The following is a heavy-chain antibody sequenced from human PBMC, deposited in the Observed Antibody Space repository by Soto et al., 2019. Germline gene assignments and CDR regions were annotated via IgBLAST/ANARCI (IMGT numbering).Heavy chain of an antibody. CDR1: EFTFSSYS. V-gene: IGHV3-21*01. Sequence: GRSLRLSNAASEFTFSSYSMNWVSQAPGKGLEWVSSISSSSSYIYYADSVKGRFTISRDNAKNSLYLQMNSLRAEDTAVYYCATASSSGRWFDPWGQGTLVTVSS. CDR3: ATASSSGRWFDP. J-gene: IGHJ5*02. D-gene: IGHD2-15*01. CDR2: ISSSSSYI.